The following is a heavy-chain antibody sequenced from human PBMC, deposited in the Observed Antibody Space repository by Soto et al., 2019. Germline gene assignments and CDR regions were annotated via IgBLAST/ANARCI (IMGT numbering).Heavy chain of an antibody. CDR2: IKPDGSEK. CDR1: GFTFSSYW. CDR3: VRDAHRGGDFDY. J-gene: IGHJ4*02. Sequence: GGSLRLSCAASGFTFSSYWMVWVRQAPGKGLERVANIKPDGSEKYYVESVKGRINNSRENARKSLYLQMNSLKAEDTVVYYCVRDAHRGGDFDYWGQGTLVTVSS. V-gene: IGHV3-7*04. D-gene: IGHD3-10*01.